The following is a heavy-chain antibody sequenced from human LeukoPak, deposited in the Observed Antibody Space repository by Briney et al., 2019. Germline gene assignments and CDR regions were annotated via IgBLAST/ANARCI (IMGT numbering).Heavy chain of an antibody. Sequence: GGSLRLSCAASGFTFSSYAMSWVRQAPGKGLEWVSAISGSGGSTYYADSVKGRFTISRDNSKNTLYLQMNSLRAEDTAVYYCAKATYDSSGYYQSYYFDYWGQGTLVTVSS. CDR1: GFTFSSYA. CDR2: ISGSGGST. D-gene: IGHD3-22*01. J-gene: IGHJ4*02. CDR3: AKATYDSSGYYQSYYFDY. V-gene: IGHV3-23*01.